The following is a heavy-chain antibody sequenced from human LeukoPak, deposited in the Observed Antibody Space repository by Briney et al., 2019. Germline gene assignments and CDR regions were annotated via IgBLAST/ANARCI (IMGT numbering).Heavy chain of an antibody. CDR1: GYTFTGYN. V-gene: IGHV1-2*02. Sequence: ASVKVSCKASGYTFTGYNMHWVRQAPGQGLEWMGWINPNSGGTNYAQKFQGRVTMTRDTSISTAYMELSRLRSDDTAVYYCARALQWLVVDDYWGQGTLVTVSS. CDR3: ARALQWLVVDDY. CDR2: INPNSGGT. J-gene: IGHJ4*02. D-gene: IGHD6-19*01.